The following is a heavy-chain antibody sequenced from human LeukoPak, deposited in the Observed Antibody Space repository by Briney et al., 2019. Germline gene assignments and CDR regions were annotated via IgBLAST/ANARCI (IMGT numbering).Heavy chain of an antibody. CDR2: INHSGST. J-gene: IGHJ4*02. CDR3: ARGLSAYGDYEAIL. Sequence: PSETLSLTCAVYGGSFSGYYWSWIRQPPGKGLEWIGEINHSGSTNYNPSLKSRVTISVDTSKNQFSLKLSSVTAADTAVYYCARGLSAYGDYEAILWSQGTLVTVSS. CDR1: GGSFSGYY. D-gene: IGHD4-17*01. V-gene: IGHV4-34*01.